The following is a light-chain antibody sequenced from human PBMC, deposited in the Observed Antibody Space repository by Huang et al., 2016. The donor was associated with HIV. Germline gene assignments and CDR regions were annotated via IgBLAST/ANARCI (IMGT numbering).Light chain of an antibody. Sequence: DIQMTQSPSSLSASVGDRVTISCRASQGIGTYLAWYQHKPGKVPNLLIYAASTLQSGVPSRFSGSGSGINFTLTIGSLQPEDVAIYYCQKYNSVPRTFGLGTKVEIK. CDR2: AAS. CDR3: QKYNSVPRT. J-gene: IGKJ1*01. V-gene: IGKV1-27*01. CDR1: QGIGTY.